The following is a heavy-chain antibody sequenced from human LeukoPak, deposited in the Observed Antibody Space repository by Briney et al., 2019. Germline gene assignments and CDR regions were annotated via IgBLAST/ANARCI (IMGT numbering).Heavy chain of an antibody. J-gene: IGHJ6*02. Sequence: GGSLRLSCAASGFTFNSYAMSWVRQTPGKGLEWVSAISGSGGSTYYADSVKGRFTISRDNSKNTLYLQMNSLRAEDTAVYYCARVRRAVVGPFYVMDVWGQGTTVTVSS. CDR2: ISGSGGST. D-gene: IGHD5-18*01. CDR1: GFTFNSYA. CDR3: ARVRRAVVGPFYVMDV. V-gene: IGHV3-23*01.